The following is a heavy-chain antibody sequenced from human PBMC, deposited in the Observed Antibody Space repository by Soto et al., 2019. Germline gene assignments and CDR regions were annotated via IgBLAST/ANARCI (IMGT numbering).Heavy chain of an antibody. CDR3: ARDATGTTFDY. D-gene: IGHD1-1*01. CDR2: IIPILGIA. CDR1: GGTFSSYT. V-gene: IGHV1-69*08. Sequence: QVQLVQSGAEVKKPGSSVKVSCKASGGTFSSYTISWVRQAPGQGLEWMGRIIPILGIANYAQKFQGRVTITADKSTGTAYMEMSSVRSEDTAVYYCARDATGTTFDYWGQGTLVTVSS. J-gene: IGHJ4*02.